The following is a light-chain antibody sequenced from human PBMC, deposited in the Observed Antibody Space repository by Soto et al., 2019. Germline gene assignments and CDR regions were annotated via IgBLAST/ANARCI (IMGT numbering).Light chain of an antibody. Sequence: DIVLTQSPATLSLSPGDRVTLSCRASQTVSRYLSWYQHSPGQGPRLLVYDASSRATGVPARFSGSGSETDFTLTISSLEPEDFAVYYCQQRLHWPITFGQGTRLEIK. CDR1: QTVSRY. J-gene: IGKJ5*01. CDR3: QQRLHWPIT. CDR2: DAS. V-gene: IGKV3-11*01.